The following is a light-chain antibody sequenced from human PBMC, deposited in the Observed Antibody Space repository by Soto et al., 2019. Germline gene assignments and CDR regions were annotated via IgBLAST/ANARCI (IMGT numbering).Light chain of an antibody. Sequence: DSQMTQSPSTLSASVGDRVTITCRASQSMNDWLAWYQQKPGKDPKVLIYDASSLQSGVPSRFSGSGSGTAFTLTIDSLQSDDVAIYYCLRYNAFSQTFGQGTKVEI. J-gene: IGKJ1*01. CDR1: QSMNDW. CDR3: LRYNAFSQT. V-gene: IGKV1-5*01. CDR2: DAS.